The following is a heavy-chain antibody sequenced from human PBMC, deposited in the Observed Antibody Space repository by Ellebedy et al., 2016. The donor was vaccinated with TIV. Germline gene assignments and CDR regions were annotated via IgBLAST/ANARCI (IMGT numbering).Heavy chain of an antibody. D-gene: IGHD3/OR15-3a*01. CDR1: GFTVSGNY. J-gene: IGHJ4*02. CDR3: SRVDLGLAFHY. V-gene: IGHV3-53*01. CDR2: IYSSGIT. Sequence: LSLTCAVSGFTVSGNYMSWVRQAPGKGLEWVSIIYSSGITYYPDSVKGRFTISRDNSKNTVYLQMNSLRAEDTAVYYCSRVDLGLAFHYWGRGTLVTVSS.